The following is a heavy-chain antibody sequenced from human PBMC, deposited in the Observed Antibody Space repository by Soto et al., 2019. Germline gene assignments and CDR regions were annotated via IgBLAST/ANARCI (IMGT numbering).Heavy chain of an antibody. V-gene: IGHV4-59*08. CDR1: SGPDRSHN. CDR3: VRQGIDYLHGLVDV. D-gene: IGHD4-17*01. CDR2: VYYTGDT. J-gene: IGHJ6*02. Sequence: QVQLQQSGPRLVKPSENLSLTCTVSSGPDRSHNWGWIRQPPGRGLEWIGYVYYTGDTAYNPSLRGRVTISADTSSNDISLTLNSVTAADTAVYYCVRQGIDYLHGLVDVWGQGTTVSVSS.